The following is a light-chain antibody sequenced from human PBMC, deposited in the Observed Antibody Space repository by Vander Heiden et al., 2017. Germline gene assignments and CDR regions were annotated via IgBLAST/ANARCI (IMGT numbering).Light chain of an antibody. J-gene: IGLJ2*01. V-gene: IGLV2-8*01. Sequence: QSALTQPPSASGSPGQSVTVPCTGTSSDVGGYKYVSWYQQHPGTAPKLMIYEVTKRPSGVPDRFSGSKSGNTASLTVSGLQAEDEADYYCISYAGSNNLVFGGGTKLTVL. CDR3: ISYAGSNNLV. CDR1: SSDVGGYKY. CDR2: EVT.